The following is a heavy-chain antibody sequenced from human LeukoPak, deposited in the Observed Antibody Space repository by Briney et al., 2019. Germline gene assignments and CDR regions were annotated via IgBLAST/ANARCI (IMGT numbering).Heavy chain of an antibody. D-gene: IGHD3-10*01. CDR1: GFTFSSYA. J-gene: IGHJ3*01. CDR2: ISVSGDRT. CDR3: VKDTPSVGSWAALDA. V-gene: IGHV3-64D*09. Sequence: PGGSLRLSCAASGFTFSSYAMSWVRQAPGKGLEYVSAISVSGDRTFYGDSLKGRFTISRDNLENTLYLQLSNLRPEDTAVYYCVKDTPSVGSWAALDAWGQGTMVTVFS.